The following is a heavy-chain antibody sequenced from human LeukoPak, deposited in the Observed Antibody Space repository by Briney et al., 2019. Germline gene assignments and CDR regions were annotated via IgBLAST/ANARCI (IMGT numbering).Heavy chain of an antibody. J-gene: IGHJ3*02. Sequence: GEPLKISGKGPGYSSTSYWIAWVGQIPGKGLEWIGIIFPVDSDTTNSPSFQGQVPISADKPISTASRQWSTLKASDTAMYNCARRTIKPGIDAFDIWGQGTMVTASS. V-gene: IGHV5-51*01. D-gene: IGHD2-2*01. CDR2: IFPVDSDT. CDR1: GYSSTSYW. CDR3: ARRTIKPGIDAFDI.